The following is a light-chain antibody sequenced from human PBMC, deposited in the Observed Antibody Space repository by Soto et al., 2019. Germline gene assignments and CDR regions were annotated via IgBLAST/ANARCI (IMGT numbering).Light chain of an antibody. V-gene: IGKV1-5*03. J-gene: IGKJ1*01. CDR3: QHYNSYSEA. CDR2: KAS. CDR1: HSISSY. Sequence: DVQMTQSPSTLSASVGDRVTITCRASHSISSYLTWYQQKPGKAPKLLIYKASTLKSGVPSRFSGSGSGTEFTLTISSLQPDDFATYYCQHYNSYSEAFGQGTKVDIK.